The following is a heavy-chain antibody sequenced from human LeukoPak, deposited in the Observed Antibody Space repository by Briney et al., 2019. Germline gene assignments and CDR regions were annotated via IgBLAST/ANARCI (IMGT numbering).Heavy chain of an antibody. Sequence: PSETLSLTCSVSGGSISNYFWTWIRQPPGQGLEWIGYIYSSGSTYYNPSLKSRVTISVDTSKNRFSLKLSTVTAADTAVYYCARRPTGDPKFDYWGQGILVTVSS. J-gene: IGHJ4*02. CDR3: ARRPTGDPKFDY. V-gene: IGHV4-59*08. CDR2: IYSSGST. CDR1: GGSISNYF. D-gene: IGHD7-27*01.